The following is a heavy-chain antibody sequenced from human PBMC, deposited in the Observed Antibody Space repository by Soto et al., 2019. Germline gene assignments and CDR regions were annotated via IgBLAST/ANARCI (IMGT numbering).Heavy chain of an antibody. V-gene: IGHV3-30*18. J-gene: IGHJ4*02. CDR1: GFIFRNHG. CDR2: ISHDGSNK. CDR3: AKGGTSRYDFWITLDY. Sequence: QVQLVESGGGVVQPGRSLRLSCAASGFIFRNHGVHWVRQAPGKGLEWVAVISHDGSNKFYADSVKGRFATSRDNSKNTLYLQMNNLRAEDTAVYYCAKGGTSRYDFWITLDYWGQGTLVTVSS. D-gene: IGHD3-3*01.